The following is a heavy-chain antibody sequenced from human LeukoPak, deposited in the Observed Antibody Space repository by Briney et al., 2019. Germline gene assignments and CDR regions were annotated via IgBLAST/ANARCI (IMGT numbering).Heavy chain of an antibody. J-gene: IGHJ4*02. D-gene: IGHD3-9*01. Sequence: SETLSLTCSVSGHSMSSGYYWGWIRQSPGKGLEWIGTIYHTGTTYYNPSLKSRITISIDTSNNQFSLTLSSVTAADTAVYYCAEDYSLLTGYYGYFDYWGQGTLVTVSS. V-gene: IGHV4-38-2*02. CDR2: IYHTGTT. CDR1: GHSMSSGYY. CDR3: AEDYSLLTGYYGYFDY.